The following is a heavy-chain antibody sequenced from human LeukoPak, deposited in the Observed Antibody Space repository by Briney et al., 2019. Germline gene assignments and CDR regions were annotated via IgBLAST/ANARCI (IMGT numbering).Heavy chain of an antibody. CDR3: ARGLRYFDWLEPPDY. CDR2: FYHSGIT. D-gene: IGHD3-9*01. J-gene: IGHJ4*02. CDR1: GYSISSGYF. V-gene: IGHV4-38-2*02. Sequence: SETLSLTCTVSGYSISSGYFWGWIRQPPGKGLEWIGSFYHSGITYYNPSLKSRVTISVEMSKNQFSLKLSSVTAADTAVYYCARGLRYFDWLEPPDYWGQGTLVTVSS.